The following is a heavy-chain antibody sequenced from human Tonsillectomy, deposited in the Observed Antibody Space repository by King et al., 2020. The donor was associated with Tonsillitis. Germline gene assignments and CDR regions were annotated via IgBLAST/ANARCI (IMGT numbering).Heavy chain of an antibody. D-gene: IGHD3-22*01. CDR1: GGSFNTYY. CDR3: AKDSSGDYYNSWFDP. CDR2: INHSGDS. V-gene: IGHV4-34*01. J-gene: IGHJ5*02. Sequence: VQLQQWGAGLLKPSETLSLTCAVFGGSFNTYYWNWIRQPPGKGLEWIGEINHSGDSTYNPSLKSRVTMSVDTSKNQFSLKLSSVTAADTAVYYCAKDSSGDYYNSWFDPWGQGTLVTVSS.